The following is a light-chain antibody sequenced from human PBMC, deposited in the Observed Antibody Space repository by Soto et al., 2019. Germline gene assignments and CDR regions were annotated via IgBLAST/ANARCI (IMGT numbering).Light chain of an antibody. CDR1: SGDVDSHY. Sequence: QSVLTQPASVSGSPGQSITISCTGTSGDVDSHYVARYQQHPNKAPKVLIYEGNNRPSGVSDRFSGSKSGNTASLTISGLQAEDEADYYCSSHTPNITLFGGGTKVTVL. V-gene: IGLV2-14*03. CDR3: SSHTPNITL. J-gene: IGLJ2*01. CDR2: EGN.